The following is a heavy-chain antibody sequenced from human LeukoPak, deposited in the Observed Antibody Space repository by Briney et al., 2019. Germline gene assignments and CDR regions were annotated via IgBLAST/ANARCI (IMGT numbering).Heavy chain of an antibody. CDR1: GFTVSTCY. J-gene: IGHJ4*02. V-gene: IGHV3-53*01. D-gene: IGHD4-17*01. Sequence: GGSLRLSCAASGFTVSTCYMSWVRQTPGKGLQWVSVLYSGGATWYADSVEGRFTVSRDNSKNTLYLQMNSLRVEDTAVYYCAGGTTVKDFDYWGQGTLVTVSS. CDR3: AGGTTVKDFDY. CDR2: LYSGGAT.